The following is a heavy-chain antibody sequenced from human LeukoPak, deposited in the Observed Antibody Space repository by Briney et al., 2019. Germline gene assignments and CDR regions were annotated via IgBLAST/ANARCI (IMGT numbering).Heavy chain of an antibody. J-gene: IGHJ4*02. CDR2: ISGSSTTI. CDR3: ARDRDNSGWTFDY. V-gene: IGHV3-48*01. Sequence: GGSLRPSCAASGFTFPTFTMNWVRQAPGRGLEWVSYISGSSTTIYYAESVKGRFTVSRDNAKNSLFLQMNSLRAEDTAVYYCARDRDNSGWTFDYWGQGTLVTVSS. D-gene: IGHD6-19*01. CDR1: GFTFPTFT.